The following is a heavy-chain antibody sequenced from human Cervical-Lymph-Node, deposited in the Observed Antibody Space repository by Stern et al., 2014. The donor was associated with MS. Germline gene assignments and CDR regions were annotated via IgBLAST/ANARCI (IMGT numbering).Heavy chain of an antibody. D-gene: IGHD1-26*01. CDR3: ARISLGSGIDY. CDR1: ENTFTGYY. Sequence: VQLVQAGAEVTQPGASMKVTCQASENTFTGYYIHWVRQAPGQGLEWMGWICPNRGATNYAQRFQDRVSLTRDTSNTLAYMELDRLTSDDTAVYYCARISLGSGIDYWGQGSLGTVSS. V-gene: IGHV1-2*02. J-gene: IGHJ4*02. CDR2: ICPNRGAT.